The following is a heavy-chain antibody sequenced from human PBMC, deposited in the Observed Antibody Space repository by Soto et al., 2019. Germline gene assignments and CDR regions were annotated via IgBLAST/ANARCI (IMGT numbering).Heavy chain of an antibody. CDR2: SSATGAGT. Sequence: GGSLRLSCAASGFTFSSYGMTWVRQAPGKGLEWVSFSSATGAGTYYADSVKGRFTISRDNSKNTLYLQMSSLRADDTAVYYCAKDRRAGGNYGFYSDFWGQGALVTVSS. V-gene: IGHV3-23*01. D-gene: IGHD1-7*01. CDR1: GFTFSSYG. CDR3: AKDRRAGGNYGFYSDF. J-gene: IGHJ4*02.